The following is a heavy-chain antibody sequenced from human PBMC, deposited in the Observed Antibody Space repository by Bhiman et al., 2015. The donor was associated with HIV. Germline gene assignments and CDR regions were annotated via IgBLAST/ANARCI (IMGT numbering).Heavy chain of an antibody. CDR3: ARGGRVGDY. CDR2: IKQDGSEK. Sequence: EVQLVESGGGLVQPGGSLRLSCAASGFTFSDYWMTWVRQAPGKGLEWVANIKQDGSEKYYVDCVKGRFTISRDNAKNSLYLQMNSLRAEDTAVYYCARGGRVGDYWGQGTLVTVSS. V-gene: IGHV3-7*05. CDR1: GFTFSDYW. J-gene: IGHJ4*02. D-gene: IGHD1-1*01.